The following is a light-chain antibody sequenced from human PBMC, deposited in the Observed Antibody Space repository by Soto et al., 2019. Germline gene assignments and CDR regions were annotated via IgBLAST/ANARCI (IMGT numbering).Light chain of an antibody. CDR1: QGITSA. CDR2: IAS. V-gene: IGKV1-13*02. CDR3: QQFNSYPIT. Sequence: AIQLTQSPSSLSASVGDRVTITCRASQGITSALAWCQQKPGKAPKLLISIASSLESGVPSRFSGSGSGTDFTLTISSLQPEDFATYFCQQFNSYPITFGQGTRLEIK. J-gene: IGKJ5*01.